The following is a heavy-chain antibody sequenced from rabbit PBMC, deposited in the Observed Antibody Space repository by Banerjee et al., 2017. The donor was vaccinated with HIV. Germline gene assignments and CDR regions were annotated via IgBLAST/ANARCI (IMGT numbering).Heavy chain of an antibody. Sequence: QLKESGGGLVQPGGSLKLSCKASGFDFSSYYMNWVRQAPGKGLEWIGYIDPVFGSTYYASWVSGRFTISSHDAQNTLFLQLNSLTAADTATYFCVRTLGANSSGSYISSFNLWGPGTLVTVS. CDR1: GFDFSSYY. CDR2: IDPVFGST. D-gene: IGHD1-1*01. J-gene: IGHJ4*01. CDR3: VRTLGANSSGSYISSFNL. V-gene: IGHV1S7*01.